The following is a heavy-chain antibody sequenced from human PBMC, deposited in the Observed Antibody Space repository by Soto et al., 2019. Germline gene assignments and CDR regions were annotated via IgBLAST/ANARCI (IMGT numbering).Heavy chain of an antibody. J-gene: IGHJ6*03. CDR3: AKAGDIVVVPAAAGDYYYMDV. V-gene: IGHV3-23*01. CDR2: ISGSGGST. CDR1: GFTFSSYA. D-gene: IGHD2-2*01. Sequence: VQLLESGGGLVQPGGSLRLSCAASGFTFSSYAMSWVRQAPGKGLEWVSAISGSGGSTYYEDSVKGRFTISRDNSKNTLYLQMNSLRAEDTAVYYCAKAGDIVVVPAAAGDYYYMDVWGKGTTVTVSS.